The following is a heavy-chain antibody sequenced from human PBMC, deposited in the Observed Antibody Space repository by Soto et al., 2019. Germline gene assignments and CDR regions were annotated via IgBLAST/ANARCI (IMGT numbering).Heavy chain of an antibody. Sequence: GGSLRLSCTASGFIFSRYSMNWVRQAPGKGLEWVSYISGSSKTIYDADSVKGRFTISRDNGKNSVFLQMNSLRAEDTAVYYCARDASLTRGEDAFDIWGQGTMVTVSS. CDR1: GFIFSRYS. CDR2: ISGSSKTI. V-gene: IGHV3-48*01. CDR3: ARDASLTRGEDAFDI. D-gene: IGHD3-16*01. J-gene: IGHJ3*02.